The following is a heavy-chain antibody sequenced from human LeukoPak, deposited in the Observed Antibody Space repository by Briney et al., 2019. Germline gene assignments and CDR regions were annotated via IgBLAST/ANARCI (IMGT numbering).Heavy chain of an antibody. V-gene: IGHV3-74*01. CDR2: INNDGSTT. Sequence: GGSLRLSCAASGFTFSSYSMNWVRQAPGKGLVWVSRINNDGSTTSYADSVKGRFTISRDNAKNTLYLQMNSLKSEDSAAYYCARGPAANSGSYYAGDYWGQGTLVTVSS. D-gene: IGHD1-26*01. J-gene: IGHJ4*02. CDR3: ARGPAANSGSYYAGDY. CDR1: GFTFSSYS.